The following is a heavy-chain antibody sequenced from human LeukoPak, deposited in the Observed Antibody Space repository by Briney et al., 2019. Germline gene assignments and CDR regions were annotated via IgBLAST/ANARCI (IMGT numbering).Heavy chain of an antibody. CDR1: GDSISNSY. J-gene: IGHJ4*02. V-gene: IGHV4-59*01. CDR2: IYSSGST. Sequence: SSETLSLTCTVSGDSISNSYWSWIRQPSGKGLEWIGNIYSSGSTNYNPSLKSRVTISVDTSKNHFSLKLTSVTAADTAVYYCVTSSYSGSVGYWGQGTLVTVSS. D-gene: IGHD1-26*01. CDR3: VTSSYSGSVGY.